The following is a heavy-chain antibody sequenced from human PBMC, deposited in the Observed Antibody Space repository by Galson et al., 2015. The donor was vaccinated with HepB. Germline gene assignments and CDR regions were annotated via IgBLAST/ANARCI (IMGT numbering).Heavy chain of an antibody. J-gene: IGHJ4*02. D-gene: IGHD1-26*01. V-gene: IGHV1-69*04. CDR1: GGTFSSYA. CDR2: IIPILGIA. CDR3: ARDLGGGDYDY. Sequence: SVKISCKASGGTFSSYAISWVRQAPGQGLEWMGRIIPILGIANYAQKFQGRVTITADKSTSTAYMELSSLRSEDTAVYYCARDLGGGDYDYWGQGTLVTVSS.